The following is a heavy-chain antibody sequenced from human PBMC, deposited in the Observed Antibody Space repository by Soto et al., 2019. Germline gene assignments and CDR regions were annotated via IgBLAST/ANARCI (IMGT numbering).Heavy chain of an antibody. CDR2: ISSSSSYI. Sequence: GGSLRLSCAASGFTFSSYSMNWVRQAPGKGLEWVSSISSSSSYIYYADSVKGRFTISRDNAKNSLYLQMNSLRAEDTAVYYCARSGGYCGGDCYWHTNYYYYSGMDVWGQGTTVTVSS. CDR3: ARSGGYCGGDCYWHTNYYYYSGMDV. V-gene: IGHV3-21*01. CDR1: GFTFSSYS. J-gene: IGHJ6*02. D-gene: IGHD2-21*02.